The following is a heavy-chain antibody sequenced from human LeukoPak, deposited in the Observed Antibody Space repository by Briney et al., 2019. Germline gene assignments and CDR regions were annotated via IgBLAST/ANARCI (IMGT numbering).Heavy chain of an antibody. V-gene: IGHV3-43*02. D-gene: IGHD1-26*01. CDR3: AKDSAGIVGARRS. CDR2: ISGDGGST. J-gene: IGHJ4*02. CDR1: GFTFDDYA. Sequence: GGSLRLSCAASGFTFDDYAMHWVRQAPGKGLEWVSLISGDGGSTYYADSVKGRFTISRDNSKNSLYLQMNSLRTVDTALYYCAKDSAGIVGARRSWGQGTLVAVSS.